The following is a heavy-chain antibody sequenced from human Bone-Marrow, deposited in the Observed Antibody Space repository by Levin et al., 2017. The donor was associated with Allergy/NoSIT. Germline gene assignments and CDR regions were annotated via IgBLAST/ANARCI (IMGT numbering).Heavy chain of an antibody. Sequence: GASVKVSCEASGFTFAGHYLNWVRQAPGQGLEWIGRINPNNGDTNYAQSFQGRVTMTRDTSIDTAYLEVSRLRSGDTAVYYCARHGNALDLWGQGTLVTVSS. CDR2: INPNNGDT. CDR3: ARHGNALDL. CDR1: GFTFAGHY. D-gene: IGHD5-24*01. J-gene: IGHJ5*02. V-gene: IGHV1-2*06.